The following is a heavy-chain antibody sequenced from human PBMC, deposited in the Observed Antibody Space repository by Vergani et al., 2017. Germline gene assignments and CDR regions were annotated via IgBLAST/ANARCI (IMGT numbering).Heavy chain of an antibody. Sequence: QVQLVQSGAEVKKPGASVKVSCKASGYTFTSYDINWVRQATGQGLEWMGWMNPNSGNTGNAQKFQGRVTMTRNTSISTAYMELSSLRSEDTAVYYWARGPQRCLEWLYYMDVWGKGTTVTVSS. CDR3: ARGPQRCLEWLYYMDV. CDR1: GYTFTSYD. D-gene: IGHD3-3*01. V-gene: IGHV1-8*01. CDR2: MNPNSGNT. J-gene: IGHJ6*03.